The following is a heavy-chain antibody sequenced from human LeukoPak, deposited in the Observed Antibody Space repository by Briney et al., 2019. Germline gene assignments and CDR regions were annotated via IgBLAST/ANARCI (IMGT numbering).Heavy chain of an antibody. V-gene: IGHV3-48*04. CDR1: GFTFSSYG. Sequence: LSGGSLRLSCAASGFTFSSYGMSWVRQAPGKGLEWVSYISSSGSTIYYADSVKGRFTISRDNAKNSLYLQMNSLRAEDTAVYYCAKEWDYGDRFFDYWGQGTLVTVSS. CDR3: AKEWDYGDRFFDY. J-gene: IGHJ4*02. D-gene: IGHD4-17*01. CDR2: ISSSGSTI.